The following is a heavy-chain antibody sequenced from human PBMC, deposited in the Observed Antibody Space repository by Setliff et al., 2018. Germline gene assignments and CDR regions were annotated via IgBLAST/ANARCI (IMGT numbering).Heavy chain of an antibody. D-gene: IGHD3-16*01. CDR2: ISHSGSA. Sequence: PSETLSLTCSVSGGSISSSRYFWSWIRQPPGKGLEWIGEISHSGSANYIPSLKSRLTISVDTSKNQFSLKLSSVTAADTAVYYCARDRTAYTYGLDVWGQGTTVTVSS. J-gene: IGHJ6*02. CDR1: GGSISSSRYF. V-gene: IGHV4-39*07. CDR3: ARDRTAYTYGLDV.